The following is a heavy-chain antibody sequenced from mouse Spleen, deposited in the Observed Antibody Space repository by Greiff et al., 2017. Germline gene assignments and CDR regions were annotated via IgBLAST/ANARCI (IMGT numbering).Heavy chain of an antibody. CDR1: GYTFTSYW. D-gene: IGHD2-14*01. Sequence: QVQLQQPGAELVKPGASVKMSCKASGYTFTSYWITWVKQRPGQGLEWIGDIYPGSGSTNYNEKFKSKATLTVDTSSSTAYMQLSSLTSEDSAVYYCARCGYDHAWFAYWGQGTLVTVSA. V-gene: IGHV1-55*01. J-gene: IGHJ3*01. CDR2: IYPGSGST. CDR3: ARCGYDHAWFAY.